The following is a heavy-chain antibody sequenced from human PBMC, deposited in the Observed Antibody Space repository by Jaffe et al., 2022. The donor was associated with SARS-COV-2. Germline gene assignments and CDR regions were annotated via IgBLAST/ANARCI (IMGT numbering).Heavy chain of an antibody. D-gene: IGHD3-22*01. CDR1: GGSFSGYY. J-gene: IGHJ4*02. CDR2: INHSGST. Sequence: QVQLQQWGAGLLKPSETLSLTCAVYGGSFSGYYWSWIRQPPGKGLEWIGEINHSGSTNYNPSLKSRVTISVDTSKNQFSLKLSSVTAADTAVYYCARASWRLFFDYWGQGTLVTVSS. V-gene: IGHV4-34*01. CDR3: ARASWRLFFDY.